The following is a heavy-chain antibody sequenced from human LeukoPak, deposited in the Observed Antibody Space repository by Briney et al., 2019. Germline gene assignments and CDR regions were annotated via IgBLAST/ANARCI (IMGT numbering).Heavy chain of an antibody. D-gene: IGHD1/OR15-1a*01. CDR2: ISYDGSNK. CDR1: GFTFTSYW. V-gene: IGHV3-30*03. Sequence: PGGSLRLSCAVSGFTFTSYWMSWVRQAPGKGLEWVAVISYDGSNKYYADSVKGRFTISRDNSKNTLYLQMNSLRAEDSAVYYCASRHWDIDYWGQGTLVTVSS. CDR3: ASRHWDIDY. J-gene: IGHJ4*02.